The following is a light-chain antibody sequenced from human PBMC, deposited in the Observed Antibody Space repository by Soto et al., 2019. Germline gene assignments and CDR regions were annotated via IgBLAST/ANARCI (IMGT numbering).Light chain of an antibody. CDR3: CSYAGSYTLV. Sequence: QSALTQPRSVSGSPGQSVTISCTGTSSDVGGYNYVSWYQQHPGKAPKLMIYDVSKRPSGVPDRFSGSKSGNTASLTISGLQAEDEADYYCCSYAGSYTLVFGTGTQAHRP. J-gene: IGLJ1*01. CDR1: SSDVGGYNY. V-gene: IGLV2-11*01. CDR2: DVS.